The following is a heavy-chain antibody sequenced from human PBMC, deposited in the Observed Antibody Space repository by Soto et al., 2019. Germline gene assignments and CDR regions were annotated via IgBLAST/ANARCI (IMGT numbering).Heavy chain of an antibody. D-gene: IGHD3-16*01. Sequence: EVQLVESGGGLVQPGGSLRLSCAASGFTFSSYSMNWVRQAPGKGLEWVSYISSSSSTIYYADSEKGRFTISRDNAKNSLYRQMNSLRDEDTAVYYCARDRVVLGHYFDYWGQGTLVTVSS. J-gene: IGHJ4*02. CDR3: ARDRVVLGHYFDY. CDR2: ISSSSSTI. CDR1: GFTFSSYS. V-gene: IGHV3-48*02.